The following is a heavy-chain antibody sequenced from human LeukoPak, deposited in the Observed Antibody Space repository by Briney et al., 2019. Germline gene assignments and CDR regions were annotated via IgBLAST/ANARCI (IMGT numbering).Heavy chain of an antibody. D-gene: IGHD6-13*01. Sequence: SETLSLTCTVSGGSISSYYWSWIRQPPGKGLEWIGEINHSGSTNYNPSLKSRVTISVDTSKNQFSLKLSSVTAADTAVYYCAVPSAAGLKYFDYWGQGTLVTVSS. J-gene: IGHJ4*02. CDR2: INHSGST. CDR3: AVPSAAGLKYFDY. CDR1: GGSISSYY. V-gene: IGHV4-34*01.